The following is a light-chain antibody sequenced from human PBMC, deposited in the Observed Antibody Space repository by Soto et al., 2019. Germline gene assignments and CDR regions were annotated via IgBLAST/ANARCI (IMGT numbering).Light chain of an antibody. V-gene: IGKV3-11*01. Sequence: TQSPSTLSASVGDRLTITCRASQSVSSNLAWYQQKPGQAPRLLIYDASNRATGIPARFSGSGSGTDFTLTIDNLEPEDFAIYYCQQRSNWPPITFGQGTRLEIK. J-gene: IGKJ5*01. CDR2: DAS. CDR1: QSVSSN. CDR3: QQRSNWPPIT.